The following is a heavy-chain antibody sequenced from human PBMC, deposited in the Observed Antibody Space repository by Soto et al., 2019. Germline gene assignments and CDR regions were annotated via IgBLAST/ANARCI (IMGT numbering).Heavy chain of an antibody. CDR1: GFTFSSYS. J-gene: IGHJ4*02. V-gene: IGHV3-48*02. D-gene: IGHD5-12*01. Sequence: GSLRLSCAASGFTFSSYSMNWVRQAPGKGLEWVSYISSSSSTIYYADSVKGRFTISRDNAKNSLYLQMNSLRDEDTAVYYCARDPGLEMATITKASVPDDYWGQGTLVTVSS. CDR3: ARDPGLEMATITKASVPDDY. CDR2: ISSSSSTI.